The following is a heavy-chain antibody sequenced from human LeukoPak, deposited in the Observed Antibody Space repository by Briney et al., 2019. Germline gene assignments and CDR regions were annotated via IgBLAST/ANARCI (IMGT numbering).Heavy chain of an antibody. CDR1: GFTFSRYE. CDR2: ISSSGDTI. V-gene: IGHV3-48*03. J-gene: IGHJ4*02. CDR3: ARDYSNYDLYYFDY. Sequence: GGSLRLSCAASGFTFSRYEMIWVRQAPGKGLEWVSYISSSGDTIYYADSVKGRFTISRDNAKNSLYLQMNSLRAEDTAVYYCARDYSNYDLYYFDYWGQGTLVTVSS. D-gene: IGHD4-11*01.